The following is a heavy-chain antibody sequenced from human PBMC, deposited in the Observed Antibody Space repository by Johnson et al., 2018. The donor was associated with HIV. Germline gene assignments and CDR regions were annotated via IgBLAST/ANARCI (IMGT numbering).Heavy chain of an antibody. J-gene: IGHJ3*02. CDR2: INWNGGST. CDR3: ARDPLYGDSAEDAFDI. V-gene: IGHV3-20*04. CDR1: GFTFDDYG. Sequence: VQLVESGGGVVRPGGSLRLSCVASGFTFDDYGMSWVRQAPGKGLEWVSGINWNGGSTGYADSVKGRFTISRDNAKNSLYLQMNSLRAEDTALYYCARDPLYGDSAEDAFDIWGQGTMVTVSS. D-gene: IGHD4-17*01.